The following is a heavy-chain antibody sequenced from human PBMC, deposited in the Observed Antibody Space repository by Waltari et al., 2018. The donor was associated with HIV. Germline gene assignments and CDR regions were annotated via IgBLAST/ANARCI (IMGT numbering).Heavy chain of an antibody. V-gene: IGHV1-18*01. Sequence: QVHLVQSGPEVKKPGASVKVSCKTSGYSFTTSGISWVRQAPGQRLDWRGWIRTYDGKTNDAQELQGRLTMTTDTSASTAYMELRSLRSDDTAIYYCARVPSVIAVVIAVAHSYFDHWGQGTLVTVSS. CDR1: GYSFTTSG. CDR2: IRTYDGKT. D-gene: IGHD2-15*01. CDR3: ARVPSVIAVVIAVAHSYFDH. J-gene: IGHJ4*02.